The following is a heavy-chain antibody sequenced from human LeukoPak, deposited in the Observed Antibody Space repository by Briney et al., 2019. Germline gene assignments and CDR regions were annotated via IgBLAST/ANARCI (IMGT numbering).Heavy chain of an antibody. CDR2: ISAYNGNT. CDR3: ARDGEYYDFWSGSVDY. D-gene: IGHD3-3*01. Sequence: ASVKVSCKASGGTFSSYAISWVRQAPGQGLEWMGWISAYNGNTNYAQKLQGRVTMTTDTSTSTAYMELRSLRSDDTAVYYCARDGEYYDFWSGSVDYWGQGTLVTVSS. J-gene: IGHJ4*02. CDR1: GGTFSSYA. V-gene: IGHV1-18*01.